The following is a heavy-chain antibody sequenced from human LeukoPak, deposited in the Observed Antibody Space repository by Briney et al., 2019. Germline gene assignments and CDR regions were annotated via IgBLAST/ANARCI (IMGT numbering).Heavy chain of an antibody. J-gene: IGHJ5*02. CDR2: INHSGST. CDR3: ASSRTTVTTLDP. Sequence: PSETLSLTCAVYGGSYSGYYWSWIRQPPGKGLEWIGEINHSGSTNYNPSLKSRVTISVDTSKNQLSLKLSSVTAADTAVYYCASSRTTVTTLDPWGQGTLVTVSS. D-gene: IGHD4-17*01. CDR1: GGSYSGYY. V-gene: IGHV4-34*01.